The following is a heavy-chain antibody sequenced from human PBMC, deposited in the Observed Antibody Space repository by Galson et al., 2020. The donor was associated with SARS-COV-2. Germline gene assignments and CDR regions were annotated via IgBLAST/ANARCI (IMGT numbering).Heavy chain of an antibody. V-gene: IGHV4-34*01. CDR3: AREVGRDGGD. D-gene: IGHD3-10*01. CDR1: GGSFSGYY. CDR2: INHSGST. Sequence: SETLSLTCAVYGGSFSGYYWSWIRQPPGKGLEWIGEINHSGSTNYNPSLKSRVTISVDTSKNQFSLKLSSVTAADTAVYYCAREVGRDGGDWGQGTLVTVSS. J-gene: IGHJ4*02.